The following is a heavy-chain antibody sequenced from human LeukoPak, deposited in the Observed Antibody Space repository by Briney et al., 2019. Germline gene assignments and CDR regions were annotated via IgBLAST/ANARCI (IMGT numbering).Heavy chain of an antibody. J-gene: IGHJ4*02. CDR2: ISSSSTI. Sequence: GGSLRLSCAASGFTFSSYSMNWVRQAPGKGLEWVSYISSSSTIYYADSVKGRFTISRDNAKNSLYLQMNSLRAEDTAVYYCASYGDSDYWGQGTLVTVSS. CDR3: ASYGDSDY. CDR1: GFTFSSYS. V-gene: IGHV3-48*01. D-gene: IGHD4-17*01.